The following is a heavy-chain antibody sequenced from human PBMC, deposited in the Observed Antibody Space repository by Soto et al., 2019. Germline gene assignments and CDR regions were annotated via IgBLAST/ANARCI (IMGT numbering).Heavy chain of an antibody. CDR2: SVANSGNT. J-gene: IGHJ4*02. Sequence: QVQLVQSGAEVTKPGASVKVSCKTSGYPFSTYGLSWVRQAPGQGLEWMGWSVANSGNTIYAQKFQGRVTIYRDRSTNTAYMELRSLTSDDSALYYCARVAGYGSGNRFFDNWGQGTLVTVS. D-gene: IGHD3-10*01. V-gene: IGHV1-18*01. CDR3: ARVAGYGSGNRFFDN. CDR1: GYPFSTYG.